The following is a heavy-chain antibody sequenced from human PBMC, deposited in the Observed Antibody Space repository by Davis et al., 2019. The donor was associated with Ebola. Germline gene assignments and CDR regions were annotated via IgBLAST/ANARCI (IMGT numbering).Heavy chain of an antibody. CDR1: GFTFGSYW. Sequence: GESLKISCAASGFTFGSYWMSWVRQAPGKGLEWVANIKQDGSAKQYVDSVKGRFTISRDNAKNSLYLQMNSLRAEDTAVYYCAKVEGYCSGGSCFHGWGQGTLVTVSS. CDR3: AKVEGYCSGGSCFHG. V-gene: IGHV3-7*01. CDR2: IKQDGSAK. D-gene: IGHD2-15*01. J-gene: IGHJ4*02.